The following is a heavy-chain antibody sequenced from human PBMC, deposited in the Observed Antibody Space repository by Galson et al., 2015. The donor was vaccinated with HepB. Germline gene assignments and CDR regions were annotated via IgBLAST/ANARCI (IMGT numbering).Heavy chain of an antibody. CDR3: ATSNALRRGPFEL. J-gene: IGHJ4*02. CDR2: ITNDGSNQ. CDR1: GFIFSTYA. V-gene: IGHV3-30*04. D-gene: IGHD2-8*01. Sequence: SLRLSCAGSGFIFSTYAMHWVRQTPGKGLEWVAAITNDGSNQYYTDSVKGRFTISRDNSKNTLYLQLNSLTAEGTAVYYCATSNALRRGPFELWGQGTLVTVSS.